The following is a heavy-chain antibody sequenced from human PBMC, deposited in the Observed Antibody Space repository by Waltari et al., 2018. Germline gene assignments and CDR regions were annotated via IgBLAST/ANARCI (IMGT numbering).Heavy chain of an antibody. D-gene: IGHD2-2*01. V-gene: IGHV3-21*01. CDR2: IRSTPESI. CDR1: GFDFSGHS. J-gene: IGHJ6*03. CDR3: AGSSDQLLQNYFYSYSMDV. Sequence: EVQVVESGGTLVRPGGSLRLSCAASGFDFSGHSMNWVRQTPGKGLGWFSPIRSTPESISYADSVKGQFPISRANAKNSLYLQMNGLRAEDTAVYYCAGSSDQLLQNYFYSYSMDVWGRGTPVTVSS.